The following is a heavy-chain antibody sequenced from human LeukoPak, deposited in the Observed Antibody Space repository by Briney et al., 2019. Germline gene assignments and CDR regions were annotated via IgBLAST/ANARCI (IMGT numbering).Heavy chain of an antibody. J-gene: IGHJ5*02. CDR2: INPNSGGT. CDR3: ARGVSSYAPDNWFDP. Sequence: GASVKVSCKASGYTFTGYYMHWVRQAPGQGLEWMGWINPNSGGTNYAQKFQGRVTMTRDTSISTAYMELSRLRSDDTAVYYCARGVSSYAPDNWFDPWGQGTLVTVSS. V-gene: IGHV1-2*02. D-gene: IGHD2-2*01. CDR1: GYTFTGYY.